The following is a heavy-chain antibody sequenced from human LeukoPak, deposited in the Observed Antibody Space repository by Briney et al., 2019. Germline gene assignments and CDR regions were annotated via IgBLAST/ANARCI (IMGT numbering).Heavy chain of an antibody. V-gene: IGHV4-34*01. Sequence: SETLSLTCAVYGGSFSGYYWSWIRQPPGKGLEWIGEINHSGSTNYNPSLKSRVTISVDTSKNQLSLKLSSVTAADTAVYYCARGSGYSYAKVEFFDYWGQGTLVTVSS. CDR2: INHSGST. J-gene: IGHJ4*02. CDR1: GGSFSGYY. D-gene: IGHD5-18*01. CDR3: ARGSGYSYAKVEFFDY.